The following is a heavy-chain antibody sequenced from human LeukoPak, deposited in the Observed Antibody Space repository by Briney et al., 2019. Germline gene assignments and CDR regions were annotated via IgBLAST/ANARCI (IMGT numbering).Heavy chain of an antibody. CDR2: IKQDGSEK. D-gene: IGHD3-10*02. CDR3: AELGITMIGGV. CDR1: RFTFSNYA. Sequence: PGGSLRLSCAASRFTFSNYAMHWVRQAPGKGLEWVANIKQDGSEKYYVDSVKGRFTISRDNAKNSLYLQMNSLRAEDTAVYYCAELGITMIGGVWGKGTTVTISS. J-gene: IGHJ6*04. V-gene: IGHV3-7*01.